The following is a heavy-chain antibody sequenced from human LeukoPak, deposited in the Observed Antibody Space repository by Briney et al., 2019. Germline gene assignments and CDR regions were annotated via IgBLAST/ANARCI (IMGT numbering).Heavy chain of an antibody. V-gene: IGHV1-69*13. CDR2: IIPIFGTA. D-gene: IGHD3-22*01. CDR1: GGTFSSYA. J-gene: IGHJ4*02. CDR3: ARGSYYYDSSGYYVY. Sequence: SVKVSCKASGGTFSSYAISWVRQAPGQGLEWMGGIIPIFGTANYAQKFQGRVTITAGESTSTAYMELSSLRSEDTAVYYCARGSYYYDSSGYYVYWGQGTLVTVSS.